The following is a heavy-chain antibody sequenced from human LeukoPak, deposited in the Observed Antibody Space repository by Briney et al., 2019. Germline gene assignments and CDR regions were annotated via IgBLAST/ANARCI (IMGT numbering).Heavy chain of an antibody. J-gene: IGHJ4*02. CDR2: ISYDGSNK. CDR3: ASSLLTAAVVRY. Sequence: GRSLRLSCAASGFTFSSYGIHWVRQAPGKGLEWVAVISYDGSNKYYADSVKGRFTISRDNSKNTLYLQMNSLRAEDTAVYYCASSLLTAAVVRYWGQGTLVTVSS. V-gene: IGHV3-30*03. D-gene: IGHD6-13*01. CDR1: GFTFSSYG.